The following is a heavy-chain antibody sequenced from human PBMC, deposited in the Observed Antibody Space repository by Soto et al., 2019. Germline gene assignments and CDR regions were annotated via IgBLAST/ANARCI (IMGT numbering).Heavy chain of an antibody. CDR1: GGSFTGNY. J-gene: IGHJ6*02. CDR3: ATDSATSYFGMDV. D-gene: IGHD1-26*01. Sequence: SETLSLTCAFYGGSFTGNYRSWIRQPPGKGLEWIGEVNYSGSTNFNPSLKSRVTISVDTSKKQFTLKLTSVAAADTAVYYCATDSATSYFGMDVWGHGTTVTSP. CDR2: VNYSGST. V-gene: IGHV4-34*01.